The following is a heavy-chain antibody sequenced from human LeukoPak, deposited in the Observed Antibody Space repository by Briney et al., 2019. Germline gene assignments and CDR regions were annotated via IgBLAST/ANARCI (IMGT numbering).Heavy chain of an antibody. CDR3: AKIKGSYIPSLFDF. D-gene: IGHD3-10*01. J-gene: IGHJ4*02. V-gene: IGHV3-23*01. CDR1: GFVFRDFA. CDR2: ISGSGGST. Sequence: GGSLRLSCSASGFVFRDFAMTWLRQAPGKGLEWVLAISGSGGSTYYADPAKGRFTISRDNSKNTLYLQMNSLRAEDTAVYYCAKIKGSYIPSLFDFWGQGTLVTVSS.